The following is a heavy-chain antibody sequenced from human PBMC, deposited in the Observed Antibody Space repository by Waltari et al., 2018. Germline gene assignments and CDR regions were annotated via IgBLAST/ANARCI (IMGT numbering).Heavy chain of an antibody. CDR1: GGSLRSSSYY. D-gene: IGHD2-2*01. Sequence: QLQLQESGPGLVKPSETLSLTCTVSGGSLRSSSYYWGWIRQPPGKGLEWIGSIYYSGSTYYNPSLKSRVTISVDTSKNQFSLKLSSVTAADTAVYYCARLVVPAAINYWGQGTLVTVSS. CDR2: IYYSGST. J-gene: IGHJ4*02. V-gene: IGHV4-39*01. CDR3: ARLVVPAAINY.